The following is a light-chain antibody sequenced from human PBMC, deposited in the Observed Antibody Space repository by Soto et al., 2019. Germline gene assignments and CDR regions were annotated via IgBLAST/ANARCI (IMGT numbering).Light chain of an antibody. CDR3: GTWDSSLSVYV. V-gene: IGLV1-51*01. CDR2: DNN. Sequence: QSVLTQPPSVSAAPGQRVTISCSGSSSNIGNNYVSWYQHLPGTAPALLIYDNNQRPSGIPDRFSGSKSGTSATLGITGLQAGDDDDYYCGTWDSSLSVYVFGTGTKVTVL. J-gene: IGLJ1*01. CDR1: SSNIGNNY.